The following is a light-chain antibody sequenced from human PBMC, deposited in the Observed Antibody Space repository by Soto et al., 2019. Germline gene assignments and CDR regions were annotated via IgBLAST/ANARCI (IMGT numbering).Light chain of an antibody. V-gene: IGKV3-11*01. CDR1: QSVSIF. Sequence: ETVLTQSPPTLSLSPGERVTLSCRASQSVSIFLAWYQQKVGQPPRLLIYDASKRATGVPVRFSGSGSGTDFTLTISSLEREDFAVYYCQHRFNWPRTFGQGTKLEI. J-gene: IGKJ2*01. CDR2: DAS. CDR3: QHRFNWPRT.